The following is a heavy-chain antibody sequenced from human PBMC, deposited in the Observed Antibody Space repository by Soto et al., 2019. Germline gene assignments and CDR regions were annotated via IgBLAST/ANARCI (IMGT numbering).Heavy chain of an antibody. Sequence: QLVETGGVLVQPGRSLRLSCAASGFTFDDYAMHWVRQAPGKGLEWVSGISWSGDNMAYADSVKGRFITSRDNVKNSLYLQMNSLRVEDTALYHCVKVSYSSLTTLGSAFDVWGQGTMVTVS. J-gene: IGHJ3*01. CDR2: ISWSGDNM. CDR1: GFTFDDYA. D-gene: IGHD4-4*01. CDR3: VKVSYSSLTTLGSAFDV. V-gene: IGHV3-9*01.